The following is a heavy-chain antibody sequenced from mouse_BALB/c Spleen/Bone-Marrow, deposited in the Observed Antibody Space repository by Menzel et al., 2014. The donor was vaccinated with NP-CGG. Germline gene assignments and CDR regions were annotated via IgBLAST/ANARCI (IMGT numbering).Heavy chain of an antibody. D-gene: IGHD2-4*01. CDR3: ARHAYYDQTEVSFVY. J-gene: IGHJ3*01. V-gene: IGHV5-9-2*01. CDR1: GFTFSNYG. Sequence: EVMLVESGGGLVKSGGSLKLSCAASGFTFSNYGMSWVRQTPEKRLEWVATISGGGSYTFHSDSVKGRFTISRDNAKNNLYLQLSRLRSEDTALYYCARHAYYDQTEVSFVYWGQGTLVTVSA. CDR2: ISGGGSYT.